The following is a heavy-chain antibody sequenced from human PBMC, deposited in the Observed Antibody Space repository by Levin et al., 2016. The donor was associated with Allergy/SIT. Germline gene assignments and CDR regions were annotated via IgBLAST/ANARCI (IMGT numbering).Heavy chain of an antibody. Sequence: VRQAPGKGLEWVAVISYDGSNTYYADSVKGRFTISRDNSKNTLYLQMNSLRAEDTAVYYCARDLRGYGDYYYYYMDVWGKGTTVTVSS. CDR2: ISYDGSNT. D-gene: IGHD4-17*01. J-gene: IGHJ6*03. V-gene: IGHV3-33*05. CDR3: ARDLRGYGDYYYYYMDV.